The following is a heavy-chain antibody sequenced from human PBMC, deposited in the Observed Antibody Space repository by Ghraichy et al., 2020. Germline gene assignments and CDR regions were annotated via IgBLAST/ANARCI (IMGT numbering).Heavy chain of an antibody. J-gene: IGHJ6*02. Sequence: SETLSLTCTVSGGSISSYYWSWIRQPAGKGLEWIGRIYTSGSTNYNPSLKSRVTMSVDTSKNQFSLKLSSVTAADTAVYYCAREVHANYGDPSYYYYYYGMDVWGQGTTVTVSS. CDR1: GGSISSYY. CDR3: AREVHANYGDPSYYYYYYGMDV. D-gene: IGHD4-17*01. V-gene: IGHV4-4*07. CDR2: IYTSGST.